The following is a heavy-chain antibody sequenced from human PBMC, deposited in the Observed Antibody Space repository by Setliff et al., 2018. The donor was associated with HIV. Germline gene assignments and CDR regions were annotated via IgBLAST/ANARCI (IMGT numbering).Heavy chain of an antibody. CDR1: GFTFGDYA. V-gene: IGHV3-49*04. D-gene: IGHD6-13*01. Sequence: LRLSCTTSGFTFGDYAMSWVRQAPGKGLEWIGFIRSKAYGGTTDYAASVKGRFTISRDDSKNIAYLQMKSLKTEDTAVYYCTRGNSIRYYFDYWGQGTVVTVSS. J-gene: IGHJ4*02. CDR2: IRSKAYGGTT. CDR3: TRGNSIRYYFDY.